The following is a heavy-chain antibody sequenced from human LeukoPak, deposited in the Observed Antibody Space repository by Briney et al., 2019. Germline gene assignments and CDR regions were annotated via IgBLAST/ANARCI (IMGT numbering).Heavy chain of an antibody. Sequence: SVKVSCKASGGTFSSYAISWVRQAPGQGLEWVGGIILIFGTANYAQKFQGRVTITTDESTSTAYMELSSLRSEDTAVYYCARVTDYYDSSGYRFREGAFDIWGQGTMVTVSS. V-gene: IGHV1-69*05. CDR1: GGTFSSYA. CDR2: IILIFGTA. D-gene: IGHD3-22*01. J-gene: IGHJ3*02. CDR3: ARVTDYYDSSGYRFREGAFDI.